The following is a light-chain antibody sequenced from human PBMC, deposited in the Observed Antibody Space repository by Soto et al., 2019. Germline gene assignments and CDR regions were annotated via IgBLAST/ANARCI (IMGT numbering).Light chain of an antibody. CDR3: QSYDSSLSGVV. J-gene: IGLJ2*01. CDR1: TSNIGTGYD. Sequence: QSVLTQPPSVSGPPGQRVTISCTGSTSNIGTGYDDHWYQHLPGPTHKLLINGNSNRPAGVPHRFSGSKSGTSASLAITGLQAEDEADYYCQSYDSSLSGVVFGGGTKLTVL. CDR2: GNS. V-gene: IGLV1-40*01.